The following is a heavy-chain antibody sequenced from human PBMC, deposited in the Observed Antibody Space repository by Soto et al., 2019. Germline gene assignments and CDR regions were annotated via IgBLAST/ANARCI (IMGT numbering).Heavy chain of an antibody. J-gene: IGHJ4*02. Sequence: QVHLVQSGAEVKKPGASVKVSCNGSGYAFTTYGITWVRQARGQGLEWMGWISAHNGNTNYAQKLQGRVTVTRDTSTSTAYMELRSLRSDDTAVYYCARGRYGDYWGQGALVTVSS. CDR3: ARGRYGDY. CDR1: GYAFTTYG. CDR2: ISAHNGNT. V-gene: IGHV1-18*01. D-gene: IGHD1-1*01.